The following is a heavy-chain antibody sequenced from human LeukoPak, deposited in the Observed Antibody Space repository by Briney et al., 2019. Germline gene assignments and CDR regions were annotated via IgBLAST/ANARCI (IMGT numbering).Heavy chain of an antibody. J-gene: IGHJ4*02. CDR2: ISGSGGST. V-gene: IGHV3-23*01. CDR3: ARDGPYSGSYEFDY. D-gene: IGHD1-26*01. Sequence: PGGSLRLSCAASGFTFSSYAMSWVRQAPGKGLEWVSAISGSGGSTYYADSVKGRFTISRDNAKNSLYLQMNSLRAEDTAVYYCARDGPYSGSYEFDYWGQGTLVTVSS. CDR1: GFTFSSYA.